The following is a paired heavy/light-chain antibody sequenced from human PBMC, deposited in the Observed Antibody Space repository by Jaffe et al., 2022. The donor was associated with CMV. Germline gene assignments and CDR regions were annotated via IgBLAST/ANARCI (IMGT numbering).Light chain of an antibody. Sequence: DIQMTQSPSSLSASVGDRVTITCRASQSISSYLNWYQQKPGKAPKLLIYAASSLQSGVPSRFSGSGSGTDFTLTISSLQPEDFATYYCQQKVAFGQGTKVEIK. CDR1: QSISSY. CDR2: AAS. J-gene: IGKJ1*01. CDR3: QQKVA. V-gene: IGKV1-39*01.
Heavy chain of an antibody. J-gene: IGHJ4*02. Sequence: QVTLKESGPVLVKPTETLTLTCTVSGFSLSNARMGVSWIRQPPGKALEWLAHIFSNDEKSYSTSLKSRLTISKDTSKSQVVLTMTNMDPVDTATYYCARNYDSSGYYIYDFDYWGQGTLVTVSS. CDR1: GFSLSNARMG. D-gene: IGHD3-22*01. V-gene: IGHV2-26*01. CDR2: IFSNDEK. CDR3: ARNYDSSGYYIYDFDY.